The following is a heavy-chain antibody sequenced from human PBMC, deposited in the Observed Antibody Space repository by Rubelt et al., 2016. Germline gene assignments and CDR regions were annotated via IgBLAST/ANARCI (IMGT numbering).Heavy chain of an antibody. CDR3: ARVSSGCLDY. J-gene: IGHJ4*02. D-gene: IGHD6-19*01. CDR1: GGSISSSSYY. CDR2: INHGGST. V-gene: IGHV4-39*07. Sequence: QLQLQESGPGLVKPSETLSLTCTVSGGSISSSSYYWGWIRQPPGKGLEWIGEINHGGSTNYNPSLKSRVTISVDTSNNQFSLKLSSVTAADTAMYYCARVSSGCLDYWGQRTLVTVCS.